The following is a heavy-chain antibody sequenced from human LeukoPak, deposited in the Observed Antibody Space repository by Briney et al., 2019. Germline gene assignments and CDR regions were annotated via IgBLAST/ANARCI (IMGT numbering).Heavy chain of an antibody. V-gene: IGHV5-51*01. J-gene: IGHJ3*02. D-gene: IGHD5-18*01. CDR2: INPGDSDT. CDR3: ARRGYSYVGSLDDAFDI. CDR1: GYRFTNYW. Sequence: GESLKISCTASGYRFTNYWIGWVRQMPGKGLEWMTIINPGDSDTRYSPSFQGQVTISADKSISTAYLQWNSLKASDTAMYYCARRGYSYVGSLDDAFDIWGQGTMVTVSS.